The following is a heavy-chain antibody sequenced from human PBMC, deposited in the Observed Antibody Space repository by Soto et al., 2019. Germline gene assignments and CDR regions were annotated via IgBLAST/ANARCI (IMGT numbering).Heavy chain of an antibody. J-gene: IGHJ5*02. V-gene: IGHV4-59*01. Sequence: SETLSLTCTVSGGPMYSYFWHWIRQPPGKGLEWIGYVYYGGGTTYNLSLKSRVTFSVDTSQNQVSLKLASVTAADTAVYYCARADRKWLDPWGQGILVTVSS. CDR3: ARADRKWLDP. CDR1: GGPMYSYF. CDR2: VYYGGGT.